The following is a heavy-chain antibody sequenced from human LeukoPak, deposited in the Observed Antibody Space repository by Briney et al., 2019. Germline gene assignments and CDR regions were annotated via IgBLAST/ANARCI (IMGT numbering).Heavy chain of an antibody. V-gene: IGHV3-30-3*01. J-gene: IGHJ4*02. Sequence: GGSLRLSCAASGFTFRNFAMHWVRQAPGKGLEWVAVISYDGSNKYYADSVKGRFTISRDNSKNTLYLQMNSLRAEDTAVYYCARETSRGYSYGYFDYWGQGTLVTVSS. CDR2: ISYDGSNK. CDR1: GFTFRNFA. CDR3: ARETSRGYSYGYFDY. D-gene: IGHD5-18*01.